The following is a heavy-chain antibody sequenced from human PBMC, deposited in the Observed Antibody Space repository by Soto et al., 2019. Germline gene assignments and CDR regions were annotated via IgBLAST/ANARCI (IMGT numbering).Heavy chain of an antibody. V-gene: IGHV1-8*01. D-gene: IGHD3-16*02. CDR2: MNPSGSNT. CDR1: GLAFPIVD. CDR3: ARYRTKVPVAFDV. Sequence: QVPLVQSGAEVKKPGPPVRVSCRPSGLAFPIVDITWWRQTIGKALEFMGWMNPSGSNTGYAQKFQGRATFTWNTPTSTAYMDLSGLRSEDTAVYYCARYRTKVPVAFDVWGQGTMVTVSS. J-gene: IGHJ3*01.